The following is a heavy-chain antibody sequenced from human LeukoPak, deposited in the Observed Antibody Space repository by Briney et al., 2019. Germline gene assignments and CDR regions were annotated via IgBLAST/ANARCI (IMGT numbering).Heavy chain of an antibody. V-gene: IGHV1-8*01. Sequence: ASVKVSCKASGYTFTSYDINWVRQATGQGLEWMGWMNPNSGNTGNAQKFQGRVTMTRNTSISTAYMELSSLRSEDTAVYYCARRAELLWFGSDAFDIWGQGTMVTVSS. D-gene: IGHD3-10*01. CDR2: MNPNSGNT. CDR1: GYTFTSYD. CDR3: ARRAELLWFGSDAFDI. J-gene: IGHJ3*02.